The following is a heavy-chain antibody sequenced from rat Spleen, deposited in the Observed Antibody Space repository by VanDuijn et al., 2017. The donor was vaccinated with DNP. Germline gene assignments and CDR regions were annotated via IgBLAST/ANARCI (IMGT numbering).Heavy chain of an antibody. CDR1: GYSISSSYR. CDR2: INSAGST. CDR3: ARGSGSRYWYFDF. D-gene: IGHD5-1*01. J-gene: IGHJ1*01. V-gene: IGHV3-3*01. Sequence: EVQLQESGPGLVKPSQSLSLTCSVTGYSISSSYRWNWIRKFPGNKLEWMGYINSAGSTNYNPSLKSRISITRDTSKNQFFLQVNSVTTEDTATYYCARGSGSRYWYFDFWGPGTMVTVSS.